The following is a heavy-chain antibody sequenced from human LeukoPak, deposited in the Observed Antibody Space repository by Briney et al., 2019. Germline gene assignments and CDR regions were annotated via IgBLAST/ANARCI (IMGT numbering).Heavy chain of an antibody. CDR2: ISSSSSYI. V-gene: IGHV3-21*04. CDR1: GFTFSSYS. CDR3: ASYARITMIVVVSGAFDI. Sequence: GGSLRLSCAASGFTFSSYSMNWVRQAPGKGLEWVSSISSSSSYIYYADSVKGRFTISRDNSKNTLYLQMNSLRAEDTAVYYCASYARITMIVVVSGAFDIWGQGTMVTVSS. J-gene: IGHJ3*02. D-gene: IGHD3-22*01.